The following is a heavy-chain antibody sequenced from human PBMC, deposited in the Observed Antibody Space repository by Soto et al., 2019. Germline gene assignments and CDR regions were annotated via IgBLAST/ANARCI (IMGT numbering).Heavy chain of an antibody. Sequence: ASVKVSCKASGYTFTSYGISWVRQAPGQGLEWMGWISAYNGNTNYAQKLQGRVTMTTDTSTSTAYMELRSLRSDDTAVYYCVFYDYIWGSYRYNYWGQGTLVTVS. V-gene: IGHV1-18*01. D-gene: IGHD3-16*02. CDR3: VFYDYIWGSYRYNY. CDR2: ISAYNGNT. J-gene: IGHJ4*02. CDR1: GYTFTSYG.